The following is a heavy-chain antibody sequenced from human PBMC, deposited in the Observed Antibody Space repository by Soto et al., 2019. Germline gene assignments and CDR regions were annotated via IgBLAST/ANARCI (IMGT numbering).Heavy chain of an antibody. CDR3: ARDLDIWFGEVGYAFYI. J-gene: IGHJ3*02. D-gene: IGHD3-10*01. CDR2: IKQDGSEK. CDR1: GFTFSSYW. V-gene: IGHV3-7*01. Sequence: GGSLRLSCAASGFTFSSYWMSWVRQAPGKGLEWVANIKQDGSEKYYVDSVKGRFTISRDNAKNSLYLQMNSLRAEDTAVYYCARDLDIWFGEVGYAFYIWGQGTMVTVSS.